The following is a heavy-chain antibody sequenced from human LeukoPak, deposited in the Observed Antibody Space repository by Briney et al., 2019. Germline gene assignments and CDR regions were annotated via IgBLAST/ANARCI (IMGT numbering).Heavy chain of an antibody. Sequence: GASVKVSCKASGYTFSNFDLNWVRQATGQGFEWVGYMNPKSGYAAYSQKFQGRVTITRDTSISTLYMDLSSLRSEDSAIYYCATSNAGLRGNFQHWGQGTLVTVSS. CDR2: MNPKSGYA. CDR1: GYTFSNFD. V-gene: IGHV1-8*03. CDR3: ATSNAGLRGNFQH. D-gene: IGHD3-16*01. J-gene: IGHJ1*01.